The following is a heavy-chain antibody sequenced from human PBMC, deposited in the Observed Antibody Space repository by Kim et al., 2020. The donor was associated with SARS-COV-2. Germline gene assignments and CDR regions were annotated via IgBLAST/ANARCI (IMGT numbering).Heavy chain of an antibody. Sequence: SVKVSCKASGGTFSSYAISWVRQAPGQGLEWMGGIIPIFGTANYAQKFQGRVTITADESTSTAYMELSSLRSEDTAVYYCARSFWKYGGNTDYYYYYGMDVWGQGTTVTVSS. D-gene: IGHD2-15*01. J-gene: IGHJ6*02. V-gene: IGHV1-69*13. CDR1: GGTFSSYA. CDR2: IIPIFGTA. CDR3: ARSFWKYGGNTDYYYYYGMDV.